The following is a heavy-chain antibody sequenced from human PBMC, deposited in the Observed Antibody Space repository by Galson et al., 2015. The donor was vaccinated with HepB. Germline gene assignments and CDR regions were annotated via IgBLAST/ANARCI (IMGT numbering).Heavy chain of an antibody. CDR2: ISSSGSTI. V-gene: IGHV3-48*03. CDR1: GFTFSSYE. CDR3: ARSYYYDSSGYYGYYGMDV. Sequence: SLRLSCAASGFTFSSYEMNWVRQAPGKGLEWVSYISSSGSTIYYADSVKGRFTISRDNAKNSLYLQMNSLRAEDTAVYYCARSYYYDSSGYYGYYGMDVWGQGTTVTVSS. J-gene: IGHJ6*02. D-gene: IGHD3-22*01.